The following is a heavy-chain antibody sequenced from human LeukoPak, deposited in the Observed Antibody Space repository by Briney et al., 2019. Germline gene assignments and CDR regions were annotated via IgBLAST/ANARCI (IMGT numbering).Heavy chain of an antibody. D-gene: IGHD4-11*01. Sequence: GGSLRLSCAASGFTFSSYSMNWVRQAPGKGLEWVSSIGGSTTYIYYADSVKGRFTISGDNAKNSLYLQMNSLRAEDTAVYYCARESYSNYATYYYYYMDVWGKGTTVTVSS. CDR2: IGGSTTYI. J-gene: IGHJ6*03. V-gene: IGHV3-21*01. CDR1: GFTFSSYS. CDR3: ARESYSNYATYYYYYMDV.